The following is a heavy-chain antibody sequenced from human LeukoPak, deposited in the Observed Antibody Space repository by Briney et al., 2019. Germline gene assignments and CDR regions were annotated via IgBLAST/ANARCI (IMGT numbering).Heavy chain of an antibody. Sequence: RGCPRPSWAAAGFTASGHTMNWVSQPPGKVLEWVSSIIREGTHINNADSVKGRFTIYRDNSKNTLYLQMSSVRDEDTAVYCCVKDPLRYYGSGSDYYFDYWGQGTVVTVSS. D-gene: IGHD3-10*01. V-gene: IGHV3-21*01. J-gene: IGHJ4*02. CDR2: IIREGTHI. CDR3: VKDPLRYYGSGSDYYFDY. CDR1: GFTASGHT.